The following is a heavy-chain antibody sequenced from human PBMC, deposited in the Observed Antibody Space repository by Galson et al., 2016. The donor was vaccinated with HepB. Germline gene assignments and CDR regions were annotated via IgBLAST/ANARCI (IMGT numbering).Heavy chain of an antibody. CDR3: VREGVGPTSPFDF. J-gene: IGHJ4*02. V-gene: IGHV1-24*01. CDR1: GYSLNEVS. Sequence: SVKVSCKVSGYSLNEVSMHWVRQAPGKGLEWMGGYDPEDVETKYAQNLQGRVTMTTDTSATTAYMELRSLRSDDTAVYYCVREGVGPTSPFDFWGQGTQVTVSS. D-gene: IGHD1-26*01. CDR2: YDPEDVET.